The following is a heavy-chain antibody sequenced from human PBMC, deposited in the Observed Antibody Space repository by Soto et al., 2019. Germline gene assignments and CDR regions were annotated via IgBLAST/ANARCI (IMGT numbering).Heavy chain of an antibody. CDR2: IWHDGKTK. V-gene: IGHV3-33*01. J-gene: IGHJ6*02. D-gene: IGHD1-26*01. CDR1: GFTFSSFG. CDR3: ARDPGAGGAMDA. Sequence: QVQLVESGGGVVQPGRSLRLSCAASGFTFSSFGMHWVRQAPGKGLGRVAVIWHDGKTKYVAGSVKGRFTISRDNSKNTLYLQMNSLRAEDAAVYYCARDPGAGGAMDAWGQGTTVTVSS.